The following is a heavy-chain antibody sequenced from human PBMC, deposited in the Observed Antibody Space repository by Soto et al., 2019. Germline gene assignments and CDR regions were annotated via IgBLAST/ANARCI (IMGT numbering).Heavy chain of an antibody. D-gene: IGHD3-16*01. Sequence: QVQLVQSGSEVKKPGASVRVSCRTSGYTFAANYIHWVRQAPGKGLEWMGWINPKSDETKFSQKFLGRVALTSDTTSNTVHADVANLRSEDTAVYYCARWTSRRCYDSWGQGALMCASS. CDR1: GYTFAANY. V-gene: IGHV1-2*02. CDR2: INPKSDET. J-gene: IGHJ4*02. CDR3: ARWTSRRCYDS.